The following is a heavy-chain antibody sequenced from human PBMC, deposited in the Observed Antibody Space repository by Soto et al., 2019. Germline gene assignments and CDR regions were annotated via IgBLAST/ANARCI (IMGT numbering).Heavy chain of an antibody. Sequence: ASVKVSCKASGYTFTSYGISWVRQAPGQGLEWMGWISAYNGNTNYAQKLQGRVTMTTDTSTSTAYMELRSLRSDDTAVYYCARDRGSRVGVVSDAFDIWGQGTMVTVSS. CDR2: ISAYNGNT. D-gene: IGHD3-3*01. CDR1: GYTFTSYG. J-gene: IGHJ3*02. V-gene: IGHV1-18*04. CDR3: ARDRGSRVGVVSDAFDI.